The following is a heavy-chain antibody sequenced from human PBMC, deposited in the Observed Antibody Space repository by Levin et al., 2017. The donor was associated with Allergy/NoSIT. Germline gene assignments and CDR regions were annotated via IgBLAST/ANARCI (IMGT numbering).Heavy chain of an antibody. Sequence: GGSLRLSCAASGFTVSSNYMSWVRQAPGKGLEWVSVIYSGGSTYYADSVKGRFTISRDNSKNTLYLQMNSLRAEDTAVYYCARDQGTWIQGGYAGMDVWGQGTTVTVSS. V-gene: IGHV3-53*01. CDR2: IYSGGST. CDR1: GFTVSSNY. CDR3: ARDQGTWIQGGYAGMDV. D-gene: IGHD5-18*01. J-gene: IGHJ6*02.